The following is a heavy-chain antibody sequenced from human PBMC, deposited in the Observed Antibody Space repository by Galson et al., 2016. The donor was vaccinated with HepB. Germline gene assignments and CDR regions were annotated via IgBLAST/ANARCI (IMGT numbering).Heavy chain of an antibody. CDR1: GYTFTSYG. J-gene: IGHJ4*02. Sequence: SVKVSCKASGYTFTSYGITWVRQAPGQGLEWMGWISAYNGNANYAQKLQGRVTMTTDTSTSTAYMELRSLRSDDTAVYYCARGPSSTRTFDYWGQGTLVTVSS. CDR3: ARGPSSTRTFDY. CDR2: ISAYNGNA. D-gene: IGHD2-2*01. V-gene: IGHV1-18*01.